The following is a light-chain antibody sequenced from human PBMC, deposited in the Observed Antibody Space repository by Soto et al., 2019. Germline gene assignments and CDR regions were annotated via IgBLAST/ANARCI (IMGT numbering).Light chain of an antibody. Sequence: EIVLTQSPATLSLSPRERATLSCRASQSVGTYLAWYQQKPGQAPRLLIYDASTRATGIPAKFSGSGSGTDFTLSISSLEPEDFAVYYCQQRSNWPPTFGGGTKVEI. CDR2: DAS. CDR3: QQRSNWPPT. CDR1: QSVGTY. J-gene: IGKJ4*01. V-gene: IGKV3-11*01.